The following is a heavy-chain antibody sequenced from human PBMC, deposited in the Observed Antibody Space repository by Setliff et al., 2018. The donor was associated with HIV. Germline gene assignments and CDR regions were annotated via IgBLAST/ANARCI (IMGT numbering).Heavy chain of an antibody. Sequence: VASVKVSCKASGFAFSSYYMHWVRQAPGQGLEWMGLINPSGDATIYAQKFQGRVTMTRDTSTSTVYMELSSLRSEDTAVYYCARDNSGGGDRTSWWFDPWGQGTLVTVSS. J-gene: IGHJ5*02. D-gene: IGHD2-21*02. CDR2: INPSGDAT. CDR3: ARDNSGGGDRTSWWFDP. CDR1: GFAFSSYY. V-gene: IGHV1-46*01.